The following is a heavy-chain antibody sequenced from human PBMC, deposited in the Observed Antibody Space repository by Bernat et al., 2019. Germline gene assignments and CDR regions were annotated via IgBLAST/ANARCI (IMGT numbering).Heavy chain of an antibody. V-gene: IGHV4-59*08. CDR1: GGSINNYY. CDR2: IYYRGNT. CDR3: ARHSTDSYGSYYYYGLDV. J-gene: IGHJ6*02. D-gene: IGHD3-16*01. Sequence: QVQLQESGPGLVKPSETLSLTCNVSGGSINNYYWDWIRQTPGKGLEWTGYIYYRGNTNYNPTLSGRLTISLDLPNNQVSLKLSSVTAADTAVYYCARHSTDSYGSYYYYGLDVWGQGTPVTVSS.